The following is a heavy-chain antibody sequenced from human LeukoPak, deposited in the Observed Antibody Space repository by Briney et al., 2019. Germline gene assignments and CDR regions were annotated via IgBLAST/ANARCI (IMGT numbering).Heavy chain of an antibody. CDR1: GGSISSGGYY. V-gene: IGHV4-30-2*01. D-gene: IGHD2-21*02. Sequence: PSETLSLTCTVSGGSISSGGYYWSWIRQPPGKGPEWIGYIYHSGSTYYNPSLKSRVTISVDKSKNQFSLKLSSVTAADTAVYYCARDLVYCGGDCYQIGAPGWFDPWGQGTLVTVSS. J-gene: IGHJ5*02. CDR2: IYHSGST. CDR3: ARDLVYCGGDCYQIGAPGWFDP.